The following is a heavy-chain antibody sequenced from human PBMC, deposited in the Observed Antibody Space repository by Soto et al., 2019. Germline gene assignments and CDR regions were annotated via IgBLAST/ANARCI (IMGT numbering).Heavy chain of an antibody. V-gene: IGHV1-69*01. J-gene: IGHJ4*02. CDR2: IIPIFGTA. CDR1: GGTFSSYA. Sequence: QVQLVQSGAEVKKPGASVKVSCKASGGTFSSYAISWVRQAPGQGLEWMGGIIPIFGTANYAQKFQGRVTITADEATSTAYMELSSLRSEDTAMYYCAASTYYYDSSGYDYDFDYWGQGTLVTV. D-gene: IGHD3-22*01. CDR3: AASTYYYDSSGYDYDFDY.